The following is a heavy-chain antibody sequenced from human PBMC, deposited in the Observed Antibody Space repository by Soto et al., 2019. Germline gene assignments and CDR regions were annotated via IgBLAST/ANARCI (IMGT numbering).Heavy chain of an antibody. V-gene: IGHV4-30-2*01. J-gene: IGHJ5*01. CDR1: RGSIISGGYS. D-gene: IGHD3-10*01. Sequence: PSETLSLTCAFSRGSIISGGYSWSWIRQPPGKGLEWIGFIYHTGSTYYNPSLESRVTISVDRSKNQLYLRLSSVTAADTAVYYCARDNTGSLDSWGQGTLVTVSS. CDR3: ARDNTGSLDS. CDR2: IYHTGST.